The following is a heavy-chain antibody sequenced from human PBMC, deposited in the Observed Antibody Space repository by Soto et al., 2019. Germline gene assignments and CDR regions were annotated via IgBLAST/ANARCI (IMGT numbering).Heavy chain of an antibody. CDR3: AREGHITMVRGVIRLYYYGMDV. CDR1: GYTFTSYG. J-gene: IGHJ6*02. D-gene: IGHD3-10*01. V-gene: IGHV1-18*01. CDR2: ISAYNGNT. Sequence: ASVKVSCKASGYTFTSYGISWVRQAPGQGLEWMGWISAYNGNTNYAQKLQGRVTMTTDTSTSTAYMELRSLRSDDTAVYYCAREGHITMVRGVIRLYYYGMDVWGQGTTVTVS.